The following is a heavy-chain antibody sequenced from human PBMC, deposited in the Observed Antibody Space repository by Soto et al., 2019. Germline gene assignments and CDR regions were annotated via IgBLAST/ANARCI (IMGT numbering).Heavy chain of an antibody. CDR2: ISSSSSTI. D-gene: IGHD2-15*01. CDR3: ARGPLSCSGGSCYSHFDY. J-gene: IGHJ4*02. CDR1: GFTFSSYS. V-gene: IGHV3-48*02. Sequence: EVQLVESGGGLVQPGGSLRLSCAASGFTFSSYSMNWVRQAPGKGLEWVSYISSSSSTIYYADSVKGRFTISRDNAKNSLYLQMNSLRDEDTAVYYCARGPLSCSGGSCYSHFDYWGQGTLVTVS.